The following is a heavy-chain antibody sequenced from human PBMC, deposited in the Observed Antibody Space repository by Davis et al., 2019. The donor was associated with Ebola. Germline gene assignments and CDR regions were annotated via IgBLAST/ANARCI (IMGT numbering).Heavy chain of an antibody. J-gene: IGHJ4*02. CDR3: ARSLSSSWYAWFDY. V-gene: IGHV4-34*01. D-gene: IGHD6-13*01. Sequence: PSETLSLTCAVYGGSFSGYYWSWIRQPPGKGLEWIGEINHSGSTNYNPSLKSRVTISVDTSKNQFSLKLSSVTAADTAVYYCARSLSSSWYAWFDYWGQGTLVTVSS. CDR1: GGSFSGYY. CDR2: INHSGST.